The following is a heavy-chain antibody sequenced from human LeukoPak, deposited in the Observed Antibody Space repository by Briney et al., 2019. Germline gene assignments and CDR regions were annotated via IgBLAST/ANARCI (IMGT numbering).Heavy chain of an antibody. CDR1: GGTFSSYA. CDR2: IIPIFGTA. J-gene: IGHJ4*02. D-gene: IGHD6-13*01. V-gene: IGHV1-69*06. CDR3: ARAKQQPYPSFDY. Sequence: GASVKVSFKASGGTFSSYAISWLRQSPGQGLEWIGEIIPIFGTANYAQKFQGRVTITADKSTSTAYMELSSLRSEDTAVYYCARAKQQPYPSFDYWGQGTLVTVSS.